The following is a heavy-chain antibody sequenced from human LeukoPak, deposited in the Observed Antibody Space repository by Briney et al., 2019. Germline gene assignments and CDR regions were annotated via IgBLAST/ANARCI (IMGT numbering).Heavy chain of an antibody. CDR1: GASISSYY. D-gene: IGHD3-16*01. V-gene: IGHV4-59*01. J-gene: IGHJ4*02. CDR3: ARVGSWGGHADY. CDR2: IYYSGST. Sequence: SETLSLTCTVSGASISSYYWSWIRQPPGKGLEWIGYIYYSGSTNYNPSLKSRVTISVDTAKNQFSLQLTSVTAADTAVYYCARVGSWGGHADYWGQGTLVTVSS.